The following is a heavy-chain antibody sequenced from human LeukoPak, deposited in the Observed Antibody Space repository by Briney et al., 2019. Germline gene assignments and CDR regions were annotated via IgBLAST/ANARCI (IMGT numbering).Heavy chain of an antibody. V-gene: IGHV3-21*01. CDR1: GFTFSSYS. J-gene: IGHJ3*02. Sequence: GGSLRLSCATSGFTFSSYSMNWVRQAPGKGLEWVSSISSSSSYIYYADSVKGRFTISRDNAKNSLYLQMNSLRAEDTAVYYCARTDGDYNAFDIWGQGTMVTVSS. CDR2: ISSSSSYI. D-gene: IGHD4-17*01. CDR3: ARTDGDYNAFDI.